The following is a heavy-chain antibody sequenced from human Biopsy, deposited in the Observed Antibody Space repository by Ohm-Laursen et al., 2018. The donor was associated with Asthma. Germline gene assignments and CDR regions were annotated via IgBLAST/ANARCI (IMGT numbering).Heavy chain of an antibody. Sequence: SLRLSCAASGFSFSNFAIHWARQAPGKGLEWVAVITFDGSTQHYGDSVKGRFTISRGNSKNMLFLQMNSLRAEDTAVYYCLRDTLGYYFDIWGQGTQVTVSS. V-gene: IGHV3-30-3*01. CDR1: GFSFSNFA. D-gene: IGHD6-13*01. J-gene: IGHJ4*02. CDR2: ITFDGSTQ. CDR3: LRDTLGYYFDI.